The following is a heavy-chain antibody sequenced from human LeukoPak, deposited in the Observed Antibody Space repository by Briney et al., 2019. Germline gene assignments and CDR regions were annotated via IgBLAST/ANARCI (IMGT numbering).Heavy chain of an antibody. D-gene: IGHD2-2*01. CDR3: AKDSTSGRYALDY. CDR2: ISSSGATT. V-gene: IGHV3-23*01. CDR1: GFTFSSYA. J-gene: IGHJ4*02. Sequence: GGSLRLSCAASGFTFSSYAMYWVRQAPGKGLEWVSAISSSGATTYYAGSVKGRFTISRDNSKNTLFLQMDSLRAEDTAVYYCAKDSTSGRYALDYWGQGTLVTVSS.